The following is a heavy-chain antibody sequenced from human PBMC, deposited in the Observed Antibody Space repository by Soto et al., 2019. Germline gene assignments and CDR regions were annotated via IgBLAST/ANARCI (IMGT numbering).Heavy chain of an antibody. J-gene: IGHJ4*02. CDR2: IVVGSGNT. CDR3: AAGYSSGWYGYGY. V-gene: IGHV1-58*02. CDR1: GFTFTSSA. Sequence: ASVKVSCKASGFTFTSSAMQWVRQARGQRLEWIGWIVVGSGNTNYAQKFQERVTITRDMSTSTAYMELSSLRSEDTAVYYCAAGYSSGWYGYGYWGQGTLVTVS. D-gene: IGHD6-19*01.